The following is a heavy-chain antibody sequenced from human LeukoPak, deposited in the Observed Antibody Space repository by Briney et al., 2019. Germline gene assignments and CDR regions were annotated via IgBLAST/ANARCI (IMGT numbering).Heavy chain of an antibody. D-gene: IGHD3-22*01. CDR2: IYYSGST. Sequence: SETLSLTCTVSGGSISSNNYYWGWIRQPPGKGLEWIGSIYYSGSTYNNPSLKSRVTISVDTTKNQFSLKLTSVTAADTAVYYCASSPSGYWWNFDCWGQGTLVTVSS. CDR3: ASSPSGYWWNFDC. CDR1: GGSISSNNYY. J-gene: IGHJ4*02. V-gene: IGHV4-39*01.